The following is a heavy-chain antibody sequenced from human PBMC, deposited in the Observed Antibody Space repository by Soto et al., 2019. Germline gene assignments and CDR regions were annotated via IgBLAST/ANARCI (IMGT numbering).Heavy chain of an antibody. CDR3: AIRVQGQYYFDY. Sequence: QVQLQESGPGLVKPSQTLSLTCTVSGGSISNSYYYWSWIRQPPGKGLEWIGYIYYSGSTYYSPSLKSRVTISMDMSQNQFSLKLNSVTAPDTAVYYCAIRVQGQYYFDYWGQGTLVTVSS. J-gene: IGHJ4*02. CDR1: GGSISNSYYY. CDR2: IYYSGST. V-gene: IGHV4-30-4*01.